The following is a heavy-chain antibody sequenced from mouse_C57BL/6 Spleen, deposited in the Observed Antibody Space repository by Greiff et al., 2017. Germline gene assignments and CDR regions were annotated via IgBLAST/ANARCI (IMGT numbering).Heavy chain of an antibody. CDR2: IDPSDSET. D-gene: IGHD1-1*01. Sequence: QVQLKQPGAELVRPGSSVKLSCKASGYTFTSYWMHWVKQRPIQGLEWIGNIDPSDSETHYNQKFKDKATLTVDKSSSTAYMQLSSLTSEDAAVYYCARSGGLLHMDYWGKGTSVTVSS. CDR3: ARSGGLLHMDY. CDR1: GYTFTSYW. J-gene: IGHJ4*01. V-gene: IGHV1-52*01.